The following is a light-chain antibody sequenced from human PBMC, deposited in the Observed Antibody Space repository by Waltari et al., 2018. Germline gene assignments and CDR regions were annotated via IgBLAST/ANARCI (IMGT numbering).Light chain of an antibody. CDR2: DAS. V-gene: IGKV3-20*01. CDR1: QIVSRT. J-gene: IGKJ1*01. CDR3: QKYGTLPAT. Sequence: EIVLTQAPGTRSLSPGERATLSCRASQIVSRTLAWYQQKPGQAPRLLIYDASTSATGIPYRFSGSGFGTDFSLTISRLGPEDFAVYYCQKYGTLPATFGQGTTVEIK.